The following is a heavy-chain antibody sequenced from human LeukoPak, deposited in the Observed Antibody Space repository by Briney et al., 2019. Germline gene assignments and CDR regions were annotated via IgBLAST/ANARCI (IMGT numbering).Heavy chain of an antibody. V-gene: IGHV3-23*01. CDR1: GFTFSSYA. CDR2: ISGSGGST. Sequence: GGSLRLSCAASGFTFSSYAMSCVRQAPGKGLEWVSAISGSGGSTYYADSVKGRFTISRDNSKNTLYLQMNSLRAEDTAVYYCARGYYYDSSDYHYGAFDFWGQGTMVTVSS. D-gene: IGHD3-22*01. CDR3: ARGYYYDSSDYHYGAFDF. J-gene: IGHJ3*01.